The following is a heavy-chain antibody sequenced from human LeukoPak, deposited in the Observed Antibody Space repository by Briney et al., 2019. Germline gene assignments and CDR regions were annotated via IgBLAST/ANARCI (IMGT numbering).Heavy chain of an antibody. CDR3: ARDSGSRGWLIDY. D-gene: IGHD6-19*01. Sequence: PSETLSLTCTVSGDSISSYYWNWIRQPAGKALHWIGRIYTSGSPNYSPSLKSRVTMSVDTSKNQFSLKLTSVTAADTAVYYCARDSGSRGWLIDYWGQGTLVTVSS. J-gene: IGHJ4*02. V-gene: IGHV4-4*07. CDR2: IYTSGSP. CDR1: GDSISSYY.